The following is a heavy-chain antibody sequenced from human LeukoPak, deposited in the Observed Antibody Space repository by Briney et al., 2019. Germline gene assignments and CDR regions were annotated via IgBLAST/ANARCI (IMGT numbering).Heavy chain of an antibody. CDR2: IYYSGST. D-gene: IGHD6-19*01. Sequence: SETLSLTCAVSGGSISSYYWSWIRQPPGKGLEWIGYIYYSGSTNYNPSLKSRVTISVDTSKNQFSLKLSSVTAADTAVYYCARDTGSSGSLGYWGQGTLVTVSS. J-gene: IGHJ4*02. V-gene: IGHV4-59*12. CDR1: GGSISSYY. CDR3: ARDTGSSGSLGY.